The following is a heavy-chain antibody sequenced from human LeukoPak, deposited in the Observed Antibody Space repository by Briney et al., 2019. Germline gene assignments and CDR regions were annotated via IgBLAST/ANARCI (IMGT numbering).Heavy chain of an antibody. V-gene: IGHV4-34*01. Sequence: PSETLSLTCAVYGGSFSGYYWSWIRQPPGKGLEWIGEINHSGSTNYNPSLKSRVTISVDTSKNQFSLKLSSVTAADTAVYYCARVMTTVTTTWFDPWGQGTLVTVSS. CDR1: GGSFSGYY. D-gene: IGHD4-17*01. CDR2: INHSGST. J-gene: IGHJ5*02. CDR3: ARVMTTVTTTWFDP.